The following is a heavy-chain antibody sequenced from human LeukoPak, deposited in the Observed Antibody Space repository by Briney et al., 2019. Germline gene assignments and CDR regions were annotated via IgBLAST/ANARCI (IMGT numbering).Heavy chain of an antibody. CDR2: TYYRSKWYN. V-gene: IGHV6-1*01. D-gene: IGHD7-27*01. CDR1: GDSVSSNSAA. J-gene: IGHJ5*02. CDR3: ARAREPSDLTGEAYNWFDP. Sequence: SQTLSLTCAISGDSVSSNSAAWHWIRQSPSRGLEWLGRTYYRSKWYNDYAVSVKSRITINPDTSKNQFSLQLNSVTPEDTAVYYCARAREPSDLTGEAYNWFDPWGQGTLVTVSS.